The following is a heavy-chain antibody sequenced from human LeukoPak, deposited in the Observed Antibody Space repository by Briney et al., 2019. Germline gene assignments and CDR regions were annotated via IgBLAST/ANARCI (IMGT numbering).Heavy chain of an antibody. J-gene: IGHJ4*02. D-gene: IGHD2-15*01. CDR1: GFTFSSYA. CDR2: ISGSGGTI. Sequence: GGSLRLSCAASGFTFSSYAMSWVRQAPGKGLEWVSGISGSGGTIYYADSVKGRFTISRDNSKNTLYLQMSSLRAEDTAVYYCAKDSLYCSGGSCYSAGDYWGQGTLVTVSS. V-gene: IGHV3-23*01. CDR3: AKDSLYCSGGSCYSAGDY.